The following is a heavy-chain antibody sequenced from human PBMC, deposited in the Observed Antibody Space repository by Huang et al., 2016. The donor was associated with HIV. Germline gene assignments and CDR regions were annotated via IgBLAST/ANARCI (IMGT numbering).Heavy chain of an antibody. Sequence: EVQLVQSGAEVKKPGESLKISCRVSGYSFSSYWIGWVRQMPGRGLEGMGVIYPADSEIKYSPSFKDQVIISVDKSVDIAYLQWRGLRASDTATYYCARQHTGYHIFDLWGQGTTVTVSS. J-gene: IGHJ6*02. CDR2: IYPADSEI. CDR1: GYSFSSYW. CDR3: ARQHTGYHIFDL. V-gene: IGHV5-51*01. D-gene: IGHD3-9*01.